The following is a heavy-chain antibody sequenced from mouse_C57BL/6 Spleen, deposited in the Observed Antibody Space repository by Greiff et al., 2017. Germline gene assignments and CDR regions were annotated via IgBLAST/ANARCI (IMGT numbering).Heavy chain of an antibody. V-gene: IGHV5-9*01. J-gene: IGHJ2*01. CDR2: ISGGGGNT. CDR3: ARHLIDFDY. Sequence: DVQLVESGGGLVKPGGSLKLSCAASGFTFSSYTMSWVRQTPEKRLEWVATISGGGGNTYYPDSVKGRFTISRDNAKNTLYLQMSSLRSEDTALYYCARHLIDFDYWGQGTTLTVSS. CDR1: GFTFSSYT.